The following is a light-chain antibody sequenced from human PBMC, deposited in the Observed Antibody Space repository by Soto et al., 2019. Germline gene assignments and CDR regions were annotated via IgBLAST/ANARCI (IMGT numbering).Light chain of an antibody. Sequence: QTVVTQEPSFSVSPGGTVTLTCGLSSGSVSTNYYPSWYQQTPGQAPRTLMHSSNTRSSGVPDRFSGSILGNKAALTIRGAQAEDEADYYCALYLGSGIWVFGGGTKVPVL. CDR1: SGSVSTNYY. CDR2: SSN. V-gene: IGLV8-61*01. J-gene: IGLJ3*02. CDR3: ALYLGSGIWV.